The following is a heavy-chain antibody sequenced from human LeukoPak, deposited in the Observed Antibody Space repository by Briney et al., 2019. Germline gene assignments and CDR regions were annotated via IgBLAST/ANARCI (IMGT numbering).Heavy chain of an antibody. CDR3: ARSLGFGELSRNWFDP. D-gene: IGHD3-10*01. Sequence: ASVKVSCKASGYTFTSYGISWVRQAPGQGLEWMGWISAYNGNTSYAQKFQGRVTMTRDTSTSTVYMELSSLRSEDTAVYYCARSLGFGELSRNWFDPWGQGTLVTVSS. J-gene: IGHJ5*02. CDR1: GYTFTSYG. V-gene: IGHV1-18*01. CDR2: ISAYNGNT.